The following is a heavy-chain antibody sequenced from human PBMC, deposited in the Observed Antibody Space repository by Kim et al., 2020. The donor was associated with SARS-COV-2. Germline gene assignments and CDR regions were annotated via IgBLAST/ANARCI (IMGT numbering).Heavy chain of an antibody. J-gene: IGHJ3*02. D-gene: IGHD2-15*01. V-gene: IGHV3-74*01. Sequence: GGSLRLSCVVSGFTLSSHWMHWVRQVPGKGLAWVSRLSTDGSSTAYADSVKGRFRLPRANATNTLYLQMNSLRAEDTAVYYCARGWAFDIWGQGTMVTVSS. CDR2: LSTDGSST. CDR3: ARGWAFDI. CDR1: GFTLSSHW.